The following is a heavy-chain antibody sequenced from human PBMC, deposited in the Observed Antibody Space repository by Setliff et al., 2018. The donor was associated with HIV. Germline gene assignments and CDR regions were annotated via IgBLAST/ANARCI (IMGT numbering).Heavy chain of an antibody. Sequence: SETLSLTCAVYGGSFISYYWTWIRQPPGKGLEWIGEINHSGSTNYNPSLKRRASISVHTSKNQFSLKLNSVTAADTAGYFCATQDYGSGSYYTSHRNQYVDAWGKGTTVTVSS. J-gene: IGHJ6*03. CDR2: INHSGST. CDR3: ATQDYGSGSYYTSHRNQYVDA. D-gene: IGHD3-10*01. V-gene: IGHV4-34*01. CDR1: GGSFISYY.